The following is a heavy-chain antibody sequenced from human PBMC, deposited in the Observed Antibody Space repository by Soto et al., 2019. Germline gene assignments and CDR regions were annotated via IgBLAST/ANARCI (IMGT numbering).Heavy chain of an antibody. CDR1: GFTFSGSA. J-gene: IGHJ6*02. Sequence: EVQLVESGGGLVQPGGSLKLSCAASGFTFSGSAMHWVRQASGKGLEWVGRIRSKANSYATAYAASVKGRFTISRDDSKNTAYLQMTSLKTEDTAVYYCTVNDFWSGYSSYYYGMDVWGQGTTVTVSS. CDR2: IRSKANSYAT. CDR3: TVNDFWSGYSSYYYGMDV. V-gene: IGHV3-73*02. D-gene: IGHD3-3*01.